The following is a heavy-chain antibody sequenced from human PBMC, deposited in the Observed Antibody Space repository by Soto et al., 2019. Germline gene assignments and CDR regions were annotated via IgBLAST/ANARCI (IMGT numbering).Heavy chain of an antibody. CDR3: ARWWSGSRQGFDP. CDR2: IYYSGST. Sequence: SETLSLTCTFSGFSISSGDYYWSWIRQHPGKGLEWIGYIYYSGSTYYNPSLKSRVTISVDTSKNQFSLKLSSVTAADTAVYYCARWWSGSRQGFDPWGQGTLVTVSS. D-gene: IGHD3-3*01. CDR1: GFSISSGDYY. J-gene: IGHJ5*02. V-gene: IGHV4-31*03.